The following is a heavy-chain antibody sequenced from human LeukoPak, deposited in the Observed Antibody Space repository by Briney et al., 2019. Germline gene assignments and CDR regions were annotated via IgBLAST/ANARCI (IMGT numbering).Heavy chain of an antibody. D-gene: IGHD3-10*01. J-gene: IGHJ5*02. CDR2: INHSGST. Sequence: SETLSLTCAVYGWSFSGYYWSWIRQPPGKGLEWIGEINHSGSTNYNPSLKSRVTISVDTSKNQFSLKLSSVTAADTAVYYCARRITMVPYSQRWFDPWGQGTLVTVSS. CDR1: GWSFSGYY. V-gene: IGHV4-34*01. CDR3: ARRITMVPYSQRWFDP.